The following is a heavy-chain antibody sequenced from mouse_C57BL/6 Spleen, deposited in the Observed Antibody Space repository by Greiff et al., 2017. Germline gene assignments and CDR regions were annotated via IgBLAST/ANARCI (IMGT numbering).Heavy chain of an antibody. CDR3: ASTVVATSDY. D-gene: IGHD1-1*01. J-gene: IGHJ2*01. CDR2: IYPGSGNT. Sequence: VQLQQSGPELVKPGASVKISCKASGYSFTSYYIHWVKQRPGQGLEWIGWIYPGSGNTKYNEKFKGKATLTADTSSSTAYMQLSSLTSEDSAVYYCASTVVATSDYWGQGTTLTVSS. CDR1: GYSFTSYY. V-gene: IGHV1-66*01.